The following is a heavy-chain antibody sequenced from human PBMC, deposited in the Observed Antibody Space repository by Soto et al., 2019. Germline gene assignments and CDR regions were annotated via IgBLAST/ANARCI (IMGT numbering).Heavy chain of an antibody. CDR3: AKDGYSDYYYYGMDV. V-gene: IGHV3-23*01. CDR2: ISGSGGST. D-gene: IGHD5-18*01. J-gene: IGHJ6*02. CDR1: GFTFSSYA. Sequence: GGSLRLSCAASGFTFSSYAMSWVRQAPGKGLEWVSAISGSGGSTYYADSVKGRFTISRDNSKNTLYLQMNSPRAEDTAVYYCAKDGYSDYYYYGMDVWGQGTTVTVSS.